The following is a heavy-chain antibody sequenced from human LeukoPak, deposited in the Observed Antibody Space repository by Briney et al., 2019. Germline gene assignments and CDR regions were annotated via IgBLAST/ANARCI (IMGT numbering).Heavy chain of an antibody. D-gene: IGHD3-9*01. CDR3: ARGDHYDVLTGFQTPSHLSDY. Sequence: ASVKVSCKASGDTFTGYYVHCGRQAPGQGLGWMGWINPNSGGTNYAQKFQGRVTMTGDTSISTAYMELSRLRSDDPAVYYCARGDHYDVLTGFQTPSHLSDYWGQGTLVTVSS. CDR1: GDTFTGYY. J-gene: IGHJ4*02. CDR2: INPNSGGT. V-gene: IGHV1-2*02.